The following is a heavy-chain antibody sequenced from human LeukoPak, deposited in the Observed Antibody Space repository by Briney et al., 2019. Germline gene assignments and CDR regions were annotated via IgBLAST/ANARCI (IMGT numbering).Heavy chain of an antibody. CDR3: ARDPGSSSWDY. Sequence: GGSLRPSCAASGFTVSSNYMNWVRQAPGKGLEWVSSISSSSSYIYYADSVKGRFTISRDNAKNSLYLQMNSLRAEDTAVYYCARDPGSSSWDYWGQGTLVTVSS. V-gene: IGHV3-21*01. D-gene: IGHD6-13*01. CDR2: ISSSSSYI. CDR1: GFTVSSNY. J-gene: IGHJ4*02.